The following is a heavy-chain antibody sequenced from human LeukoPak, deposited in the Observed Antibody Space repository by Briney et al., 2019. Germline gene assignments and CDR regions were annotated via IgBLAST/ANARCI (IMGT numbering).Heavy chain of an antibody. CDR1: GFSLSTSGMC. V-gene: IGHV2-70*11. D-gene: IGHD2-15*01. J-gene: IGHJ5*02. CDR2: IDWGDDK. Sequence: ESRPTLVNPTQTLTLTCTFSGFSLSTSGMCVSWIRQPPGKALEWLARIDWGDDKYYSTSLKTRLTISKDTSKNQVVLTMTNMDPVDTTTYYCARFRPTVGGFDPWGQGTLVTVSS. CDR3: ARFRPTVGGFDP.